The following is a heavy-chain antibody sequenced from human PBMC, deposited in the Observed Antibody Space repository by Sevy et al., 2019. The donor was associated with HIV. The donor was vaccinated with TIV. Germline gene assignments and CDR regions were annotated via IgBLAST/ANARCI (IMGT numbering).Heavy chain of an antibody. Sequence: GGSLRLSCTASGFTLGDYAMSCFGQAPGKGLEGEVFIRSKAYGGTTEYAASVKGRFTISRDDSKSIAYLQMKSLKTEDTAVYYCTRVGYSSSWENDYWGQGTLVTVSS. CDR2: IRSKAYGGTT. D-gene: IGHD6-13*01. CDR1: GFTLGDYA. V-gene: IGHV3-49*03. J-gene: IGHJ4*02. CDR3: TRVGYSSSWENDY.